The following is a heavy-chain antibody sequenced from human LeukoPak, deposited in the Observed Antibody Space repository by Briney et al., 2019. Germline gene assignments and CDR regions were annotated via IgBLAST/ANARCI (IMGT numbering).Heavy chain of an antibody. V-gene: IGHV3-48*03. CDR3: ASDCSGGSCYPDAFDI. CDR1: GFTFSSYE. J-gene: IGHJ3*02. CDR2: ISSSGSTI. Sequence: GGSLRLSCAASGFTFSSYEMSWVRQARGKGLEWVSYISSSGSTIYYADSVKGRFTISRDNTKNSLYLQMNSLRAEDTAVYYCASDCSGGSCYPDAFDIWGQGTMVTVSS. D-gene: IGHD2-15*01.